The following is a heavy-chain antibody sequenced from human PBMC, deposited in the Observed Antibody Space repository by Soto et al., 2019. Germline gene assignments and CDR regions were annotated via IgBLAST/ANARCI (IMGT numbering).Heavy chain of an antibody. D-gene: IGHD3-10*01. J-gene: IGHJ4*02. CDR2: IYYSGST. V-gene: IGHV4-39*01. CDR1: GGLISSGSYY. Sequence: PSEALSLSWTGSGGLISSGSYYVGRIRQPPGKGLEWIGSIYYSGSTYYNPSLKSRVTVSVDTSKNQFSLKLSSVTAADTAVYYCARILPGSYFPFDYWGQGTLVTVS. CDR3: ARILPGSYFPFDY.